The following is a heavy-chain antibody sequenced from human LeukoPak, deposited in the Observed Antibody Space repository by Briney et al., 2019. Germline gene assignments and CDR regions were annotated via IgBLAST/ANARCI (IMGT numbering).Heavy chain of an antibody. J-gene: IGHJ3*02. V-gene: IGHV4-59*12. D-gene: IGHD4-23*01. CDR3: GTVVTLSAFDI. Sequence: SETLSLTCTVSGGTMSTYYWGWIRQPPGKALEWIGYIYYSGTTSYNPSLKSRVAISVDTSKNQFSLKLSSVTAADTAVYYCGTVVTLSAFDIWGQGTMVTVSS. CDR2: IYYSGTT. CDR1: GGTMSTYY.